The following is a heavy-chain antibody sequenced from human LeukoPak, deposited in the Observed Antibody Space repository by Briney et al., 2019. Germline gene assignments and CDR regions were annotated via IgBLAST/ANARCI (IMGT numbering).Heavy chain of an antibody. Sequence: GGSLRLSCAASGFTFSSYGMHWVRQAPGKGLEWVAFIRYDGSNKKYSDSVKGRFTVSRDTSKNTLYLQMNSLRAEDTAVYYCAKLGLYGSGSYYHYYMDVWGKGTTVTISS. CDR3: AKLGLYGSGSYYHYYMDV. CDR2: IRYDGSNK. CDR1: GFTFSSYG. V-gene: IGHV3-30*02. D-gene: IGHD3-10*01. J-gene: IGHJ6*03.